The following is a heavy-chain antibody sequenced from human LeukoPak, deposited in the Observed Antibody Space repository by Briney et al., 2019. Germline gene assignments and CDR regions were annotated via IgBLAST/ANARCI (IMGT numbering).Heavy chain of an antibody. CDR1: GFTFSNAW. V-gene: IGHV3-30*18. Sequence: GGSLRLSCAASGFTFSNAWMSWVRQAPGKGLEWVAVISYDGNNKYYAVSVKGRFTISRDNSKNTLYLQMNSLRAEDTAVYYCAKDLGHYGSGSYSQRGIDYWGQGTLVTVSS. D-gene: IGHD3-10*01. J-gene: IGHJ4*02. CDR3: AKDLGHYGSGSYSQRGIDY. CDR2: ISYDGNNK.